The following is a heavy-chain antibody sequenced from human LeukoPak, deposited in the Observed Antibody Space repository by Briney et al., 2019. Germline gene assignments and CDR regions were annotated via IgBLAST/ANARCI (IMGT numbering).Heavy chain of an antibody. Sequence: PGGSLRLSCAASGFTFSSYSMNWVRQAPGKGLEWVSSISSTSRYMYYVDSVKGRFTISRDTARNSRYLQMTSLRADDTAVYYCARVPVLRLLEWQVNYMDVWGKGTTVTVSS. CDR1: GFTFSSYS. D-gene: IGHD3-3*01. V-gene: IGHV3-21*01. J-gene: IGHJ6*03. CDR2: ISSTSRYM. CDR3: ARVPVLRLLEWQVNYMDV.